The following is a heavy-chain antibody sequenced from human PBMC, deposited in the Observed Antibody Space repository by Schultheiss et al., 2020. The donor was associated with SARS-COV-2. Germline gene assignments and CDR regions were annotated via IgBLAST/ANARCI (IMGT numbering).Heavy chain of an antibody. CDR1: GGSVSSGSYY. V-gene: IGHV4-61*01. D-gene: IGHD1-20*01. J-gene: IGHJ4*02. Sequence: SQTLSLTCTVSGGSVSSGSYYWSWIRQPPGKGLEWIGYIYYSGSTNYNPSLKSRVTISVDKSKNQFSLKLSSVTAADTAVYYCARLLTGSGTFDYWGQGTLVTVSS. CDR2: IYYSGST. CDR3: ARLLTGSGTFDY.